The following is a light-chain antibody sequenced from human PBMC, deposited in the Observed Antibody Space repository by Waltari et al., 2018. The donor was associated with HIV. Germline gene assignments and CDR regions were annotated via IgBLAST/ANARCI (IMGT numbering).Light chain of an antibody. CDR2: KDS. J-gene: IGLJ3*02. CDR3: QSADSSGTYPWV. Sequence: SYELTQPPPAAVSPGQTTTITCSADALPQQYAYCYQQKPGQAPVLVIYKDSERPSGIPERFSGSSSGTTVTLTISGVQAEDEADYYCQSADSSGTYPWVFGGGTKLTVL. CDR1: ALPQQY. V-gene: IGLV3-25*03.